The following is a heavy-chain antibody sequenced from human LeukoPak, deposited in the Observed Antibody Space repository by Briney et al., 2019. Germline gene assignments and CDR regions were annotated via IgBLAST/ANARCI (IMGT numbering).Heavy chain of an antibody. CDR2: ISDDGNKK. CDR1: GFTFSSYG. CDR3: AKDSRNYYFDY. J-gene: IGHJ4*02. V-gene: IGHV3-30*18. Sequence: GGSLRLSCGASGFTFSSYGMHWVRQAPGKGLEWVAVISDDGNKKYYADSVKGRFTISRDNSKNTVYLQMNSLRAEDTAVYYCAKDSRNYYFDYWGQGTLVIVSS.